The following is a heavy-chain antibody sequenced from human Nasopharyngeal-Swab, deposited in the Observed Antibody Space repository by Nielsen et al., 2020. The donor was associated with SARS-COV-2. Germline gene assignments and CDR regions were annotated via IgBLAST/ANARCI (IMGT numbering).Heavy chain of an antibody. V-gene: IGHV1-69*04. D-gene: IGHD6-13*01. CDR3: ARVKSPGYSSSWYRDYYGMDV. J-gene: IGHJ6*02. Sequence: SVKVSCKASGGTFSSYAISWVRQAPGQGLEWMGRIIPILGIANYAQKFQGRVTITADKSTSTAYMELSSLRSEDTAVYYCARVKSPGYSSSWYRDYYGMDVWGQGTTVTVSS. CDR2: IIPILGIA. CDR1: GGTFSSYA.